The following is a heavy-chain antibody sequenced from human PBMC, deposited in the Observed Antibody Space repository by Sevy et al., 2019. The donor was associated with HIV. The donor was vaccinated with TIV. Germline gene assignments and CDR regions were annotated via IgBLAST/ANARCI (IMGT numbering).Heavy chain of an antibody. D-gene: IGHD2-15*01. J-gene: IGHJ4*02. CDR3: AGVEGNGWYYFDY. CDR2: IIPILCSV. V-gene: IGHV1-69*13. CDR1: GGIFRSYG. Sequence: ASVKVSCKASGGIFRSYGISWVRQAPGQGLEWMGGIIPILCSVHYAQKFQGRVTITADESMQTAYMELSSLRSEDTAVYWCAGVEGNGWYYFDYWGQATLVTVSS.